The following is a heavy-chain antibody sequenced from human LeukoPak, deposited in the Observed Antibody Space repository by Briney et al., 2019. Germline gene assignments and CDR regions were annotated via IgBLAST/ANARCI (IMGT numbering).Heavy chain of an antibody. V-gene: IGHV1-18*01. Sequence: ASVKVSCKASGYAFTSYGISWVRQAPGQGLEWMGWISAYNGNTNYAQKLQGRVIMTTDTSTSTAYMELRSLRSDDTAVYYCVRVEMSTISTYWGQGTLVTVSS. CDR2: ISAYNGNT. CDR1: GYAFTSYG. D-gene: IGHD5/OR15-5a*01. CDR3: VRVEMSTISTY. J-gene: IGHJ4*02.